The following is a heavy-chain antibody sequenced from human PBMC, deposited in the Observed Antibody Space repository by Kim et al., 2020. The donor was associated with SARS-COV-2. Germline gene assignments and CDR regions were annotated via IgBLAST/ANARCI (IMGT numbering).Heavy chain of an antibody. J-gene: IGHJ3*02. CDR3: TTGNVLRYFDWLSPPPYDAFDI. Sequence: GGSLRLSCAASGFTFSNAWMSWVRQAPGKGLEWVGRIKSKTDGGTTDYAAPVKGRFTISRDDSKNTLYLQMNSLKTEDTAVYYCTTGNVLRYFDWLSPPPYDAFDIWGQGTMVTVSS. D-gene: IGHD3-9*01. CDR2: IKSKTDGGTT. V-gene: IGHV3-15*01. CDR1: GFTFSNAW.